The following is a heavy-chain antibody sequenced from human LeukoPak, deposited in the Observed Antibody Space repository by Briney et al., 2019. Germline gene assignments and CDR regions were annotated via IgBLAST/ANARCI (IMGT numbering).Heavy chain of an antibody. Sequence: ASVKVSCKASGYTFTSYGISWVRQAPGQGLEWMGWISAYNGNTNYAQKLQGRVTMTTDTSTSTAYMELRSLRSDDTAVYYCARDGGSSPARYYYYMDVWGKGTTVTVSS. J-gene: IGHJ6*03. D-gene: IGHD6-6*01. V-gene: IGHV1-18*01. CDR3: ARDGGSSPARYYYYMDV. CDR1: GYTFTSYG. CDR2: ISAYNGNT.